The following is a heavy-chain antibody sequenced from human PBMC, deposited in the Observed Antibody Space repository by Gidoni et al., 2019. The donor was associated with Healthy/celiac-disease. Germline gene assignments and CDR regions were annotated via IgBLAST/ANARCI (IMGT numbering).Heavy chain of an antibody. J-gene: IGHJ4*02. V-gene: IGHV5-10-1*01. CDR2: IDPIDSYT. Sequence: EVQLVQSGAEVKKPGESLRISCKGFGYSFTSYWLRWVRQMPGKGLEWMGRIDPIDSYTDYSPSFQVHVTISADKSISTAYLQWSILKASDTAMYYCARHSPIAVADDYWGQGTLVTVSS. CDR3: ARHSPIAVADDY. CDR1: GYSFTSYW. D-gene: IGHD6-19*01.